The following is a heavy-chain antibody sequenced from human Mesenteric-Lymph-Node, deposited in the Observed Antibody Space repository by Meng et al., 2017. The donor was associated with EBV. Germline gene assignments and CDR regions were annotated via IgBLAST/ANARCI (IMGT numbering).Heavy chain of an antibody. J-gene: IGHJ4*02. Sequence: LQLHGSGPRLVQSSETLSLTCSVSGVSINSDTYYWGWTRQPPGKGLEWIGSMYSSGITYYNPSLKSRVTISADTSKNQFSLKLSSVTAADTAVYYCAIGYSSGWCVYWGQGTLVTVSS. CDR3: AIGYSSGWCVY. V-gene: IGHV4-39*07. D-gene: IGHD6-19*01. CDR2: MYSSGIT. CDR1: GVSINSDTYY.